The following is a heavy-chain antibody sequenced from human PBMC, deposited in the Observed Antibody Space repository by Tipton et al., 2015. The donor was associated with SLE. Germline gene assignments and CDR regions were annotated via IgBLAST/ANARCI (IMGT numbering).Heavy chain of an antibody. CDR2: TYDTGNT. Sequence: TLSLTCTVSGGSISSRSYDWGWIRQPPGKGLEWIGSTYDTGNTDYNPSLKSRVTISEDTSRNQFSLKLTSVTAADTAVYYCVGWGSSGYYYGFDYWGQGTLVTVSS. J-gene: IGHJ4*02. D-gene: IGHD3-22*01. CDR3: VGWGSSGYYYGFDY. V-gene: IGHV4-39*01. CDR1: GGSISSRSYD.